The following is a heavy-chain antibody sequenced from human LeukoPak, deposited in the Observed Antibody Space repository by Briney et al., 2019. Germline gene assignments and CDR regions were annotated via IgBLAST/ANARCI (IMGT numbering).Heavy chain of an antibody. V-gene: IGHV3-48*03. D-gene: IGHD4-17*01. CDR3: ARVYGDYSFDY. CDR1: GFTFSSYE. CDR2: ISSSGSTI. Sequence: GGSLRLSCAASGFTFSSYEMNWVRQAPGKGLEWVSYISSSGSTIYYADSVKGRFTISRDNAKNSLYLQMNSLRAEDTAVYYCARVYGDYSFDYWGQGTLDTVSS. J-gene: IGHJ4*02.